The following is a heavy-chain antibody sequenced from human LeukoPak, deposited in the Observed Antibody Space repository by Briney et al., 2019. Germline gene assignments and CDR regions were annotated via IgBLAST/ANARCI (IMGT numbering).Heavy chain of an antibody. CDR2: IYYSGST. V-gene: IGHV4-59*08. Sequence: PSETLSLTCTVSGGSISSYYWSWIRQPPGKGLEWIGYIYYSGSTNYNPSLKSRGTISVDTSNNQFSLKLSSVTAADTAVYYCARSRYSRRCFDYWGQGTLVTVSS. CDR3: ARSRYSRRCFDY. D-gene: IGHD6-13*01. CDR1: GGSISSYY. J-gene: IGHJ4*02.